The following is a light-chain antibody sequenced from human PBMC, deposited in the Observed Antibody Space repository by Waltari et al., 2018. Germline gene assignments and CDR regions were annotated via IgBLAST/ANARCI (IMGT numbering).Light chain of an antibody. CDR3: QQYNSAPPT. CDR2: KAS. Sequence: DVQMTQSPSSLSASVGDRVTITCRASQGISSWLAWYQQQPGKAPKLLIYKASSLQSGVPSRFSGSGSGTDFTLTISSLQPEDFSTYYCQQYNSAPPTFGQGTKVEIK. J-gene: IGKJ1*01. CDR1: QGISSW. V-gene: IGKV1-12*01.